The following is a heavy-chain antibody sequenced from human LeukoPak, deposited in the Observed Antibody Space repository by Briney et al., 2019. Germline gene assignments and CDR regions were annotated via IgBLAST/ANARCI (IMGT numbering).Heavy chain of an antibody. CDR3: ARLPYYYDSSGYSPNDAFDI. CDR1: GDSISDYY. Sequence: SETLSLTCTVSGDSISDYYWSWIRQPPGKGLEWIGYIYYSGSTNYNPSLKSRVTISVDTSKNQFSLKLSSVTAADTAVYYCARLPYYYDSSGYSPNDAFDIWGQGAMVTVSS. CDR2: IYYSGST. V-gene: IGHV4-59*12. J-gene: IGHJ3*02. D-gene: IGHD3-22*01.